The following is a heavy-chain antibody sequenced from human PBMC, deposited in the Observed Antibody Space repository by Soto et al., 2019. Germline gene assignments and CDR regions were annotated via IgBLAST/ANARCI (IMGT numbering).Heavy chain of an antibody. J-gene: IGHJ6*02. CDR1: GFTFSSYA. CDR2: ISGSGGST. CDR3: AKFLSTTVTYYYYYGMDV. D-gene: IGHD4-17*01. V-gene: IGHV3-23*01. Sequence: EVQLLESGGGLVQPGGSLRLSCAASGFTFSSYAMSWVRQAPGKGLEWVSAISGSGGSTYYADSVKGRFTISRDNSKNTLYLQMNSLRAEYTAVYYCAKFLSTTVTYYYYYGMDVWGQWTTVTVSS.